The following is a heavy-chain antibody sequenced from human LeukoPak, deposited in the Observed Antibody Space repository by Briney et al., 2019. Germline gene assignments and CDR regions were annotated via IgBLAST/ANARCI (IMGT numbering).Heavy chain of an antibody. CDR2: ISYDGSNQ. V-gene: IGHV3-30*04. CDR1: GFTFSSYT. J-gene: IGHJ6*04. CDR3: AKDPRSGRALAMDV. D-gene: IGHD3-10*01. Sequence: GGSLRLSRAASGFTFSSYTMHWVRQPRGKGLEWVALISYDGSNQYYADSVKGRFTISRDNSKNTLYLQMNSLRAEDTAVYYCAKDPRSGRALAMDVWGKETTVTISS.